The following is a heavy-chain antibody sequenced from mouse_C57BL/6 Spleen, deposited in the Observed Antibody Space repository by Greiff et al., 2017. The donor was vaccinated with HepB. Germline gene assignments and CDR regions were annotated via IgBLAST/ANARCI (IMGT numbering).Heavy chain of an antibody. CDR3: ARKGYSGGFAY. J-gene: IGHJ3*01. V-gene: IGHV1-80*01. Sequence: QVQLKESGAELVKPGASVKISCKASGYAFSSYWMNWVKQRPGKGLEWIGQIYPGDGDTNYNGKFKGKATLTADKSSSTAYMQLSSLTSEDSAVYFCARKGYSGGFAYWGQGTLVTVSA. CDR1: GYAFSSYW. CDR2: IYPGDGDT.